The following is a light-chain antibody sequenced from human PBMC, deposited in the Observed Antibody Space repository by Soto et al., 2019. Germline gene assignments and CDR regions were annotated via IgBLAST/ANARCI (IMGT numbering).Light chain of an antibody. Sequence: DIQLSQSPSSLAASVGERVTITCRASQTITTYLNWFQQKPGKAPKLLIYAASSLHSGVPSRFSGSGSGTDFTLTISSLQPEDFATYYCQQSYITPWTFGQGTKVDIK. CDR3: QQSYITPWT. CDR1: QTITTY. CDR2: AAS. V-gene: IGKV1-39*01. J-gene: IGKJ1*01.